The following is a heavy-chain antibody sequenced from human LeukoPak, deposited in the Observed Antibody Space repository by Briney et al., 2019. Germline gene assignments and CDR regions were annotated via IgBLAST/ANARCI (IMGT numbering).Heavy chain of an antibody. CDR3: AIVGSYSGY. CDR1: GFTFSSYE. V-gene: IGHV3-48*03. J-gene: IGHJ4*02. D-gene: IGHD1-26*01. CDR2: ISSSGTTK. Sequence: GGSLRLSCAASGFTFSSYEMNWVRQAPGKGLEWVSYISSSGTTKYYADSVKGRFTISRDNAKNSVYLQMNSLRAEDTAVYYCAIVGSYSGYWGQGTLVTVSS.